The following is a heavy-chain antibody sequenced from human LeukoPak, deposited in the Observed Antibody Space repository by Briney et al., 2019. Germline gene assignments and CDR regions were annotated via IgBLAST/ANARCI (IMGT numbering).Heavy chain of an antibody. CDR3: ARSSVLWFGELGRDYYFDY. Sequence: SETLSLTCTVSGGSISSYYWSWIRQPPGKRLEWIGYIYYSGSTNYNPSLKSRVTISVDTSKNQFSLKLSSVTAADTAVYYCARSSVLWFGELGRDYYFDYWGQGTLVTVSS. V-gene: IGHV4-59*01. CDR1: GGSISSYY. J-gene: IGHJ4*02. D-gene: IGHD3-10*01. CDR2: IYYSGST.